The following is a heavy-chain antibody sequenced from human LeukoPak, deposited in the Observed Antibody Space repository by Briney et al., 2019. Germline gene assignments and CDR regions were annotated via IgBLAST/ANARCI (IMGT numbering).Heavy chain of an antibody. J-gene: IGHJ4*02. CDR3: ASTYCSGGSCYSAFDY. D-gene: IGHD2-15*01. V-gene: IGHV3-66*01. CDR2: IYSGGST. Sequence: AGGSLRLSCAASGFTVSSNYMSWVRQAPGKGLEWVSVIYSGGSTYYADSVKGRFTISRDNSKNTLYLQMNSLRAEDTAVYYCASTYCSGGSCYSAFDYWGQGTLVTVSS. CDR1: GFTVSSNY.